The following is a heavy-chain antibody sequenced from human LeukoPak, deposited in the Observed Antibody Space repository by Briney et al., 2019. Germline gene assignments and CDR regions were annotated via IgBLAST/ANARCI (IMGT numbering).Heavy chain of an antibody. CDR3: ARDSNYYGGKRY. CDR2: IYSGGST. V-gene: IGHV3-23*03. D-gene: IGHD4-23*01. CDR1: GFTFSSYA. Sequence: GGSLRLSCAASGFTFSSYAMSWVRQAPGKGLEWVSVIYSGGSTLYADSVKGRFTISRDNSKNTLYLQMNSLRAEDTAVYYCARDSNYYGGKRYWGQGTLVTVSS. J-gene: IGHJ4*02.